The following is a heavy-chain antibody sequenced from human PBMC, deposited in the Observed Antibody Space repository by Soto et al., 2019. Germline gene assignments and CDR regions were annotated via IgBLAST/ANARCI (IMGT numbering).Heavy chain of an antibody. CDR1: GFTFTSSA. CDR3: ARGNAFRGVWHDAFDI. V-gene: IGHV1-58*02. CDR2: IVVGSDNT. Sequence: SLKVSCKTSGFTFTSSAIQWVRQARGQRLEWIGWIVVGSDNTNYAQKFQERVTITRDLSTNTIYMDLNSLRAEDTAVYYCARGNAFRGVWHDAFDIWGQGTMVTVSS. J-gene: IGHJ3*02. D-gene: IGHD3-10*01.